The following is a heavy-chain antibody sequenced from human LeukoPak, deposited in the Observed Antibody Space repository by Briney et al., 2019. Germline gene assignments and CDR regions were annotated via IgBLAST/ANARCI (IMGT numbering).Heavy chain of an antibody. CDR1: GGSISSGGYY. Sequence: SETLSLTCTVSGGSISSGGYYWSWIRQHPGKGLEWIGYIYYSGSTYYNPSLKSRVTISVDTSKNQFSLKLSSVTAADTAVYYCARVSYGSATKEDYWGQGTLVTVSS. J-gene: IGHJ4*02. V-gene: IGHV4-31*03. CDR3: ARVSYGSATKEDY. D-gene: IGHD3-10*01. CDR2: IYYSGST.